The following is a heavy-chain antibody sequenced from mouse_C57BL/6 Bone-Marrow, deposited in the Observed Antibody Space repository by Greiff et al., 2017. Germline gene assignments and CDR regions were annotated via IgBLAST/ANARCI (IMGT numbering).Heavy chain of an antibody. CDR1: GYTFTSYW. D-gene: IGHD1-1*02. CDR2: IDPSDSYT. V-gene: IGHV1-50*01. Sequence: QVQLQQPGAELVKPGASVKLSCKASGYTFTSYWMQWVKQRPGQGLEWIGEIDPSDSYTNYNQKFKGKAKLTVDTSASTAYMELSSLTSEDSAVYYCAREGWRGAMDYWGQGTSVTVSS. J-gene: IGHJ4*01. CDR3: AREGWRGAMDY.